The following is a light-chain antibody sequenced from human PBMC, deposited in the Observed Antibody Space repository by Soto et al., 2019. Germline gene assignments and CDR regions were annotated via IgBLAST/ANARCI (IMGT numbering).Light chain of an antibody. CDR3: QQSYSTPWT. Sequence: DIEVTQTTSSLSASVGDRVTITCRASQNIKNYLSWYQQKPGKAPKLLIYTASSLQSGVPSRFSGSGFGTDFSLTIDSLQPEDFASYYCQQSYSTPWTFGRGANVDIK. J-gene: IGKJ1*01. V-gene: IGKV1-39*01. CDR2: TAS. CDR1: QNIKNY.